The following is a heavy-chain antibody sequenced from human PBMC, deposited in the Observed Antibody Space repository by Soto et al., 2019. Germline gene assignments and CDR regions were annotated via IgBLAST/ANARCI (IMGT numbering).Heavy chain of an antibody. D-gene: IGHD3-10*01. CDR1: GFTFSSYA. CDR2: VSGSVGTT. CDR3: AKDREFWTGTDDY. Sequence: EVQLLESGGGLVQPGGSLRLSCAASGFTFSSYAMSWVRQAPGKVLEWVSGVSGSVGTTYYADSVKGRFNISRDNSKNALYLQMNSLRVGDTAVYYCAKDREFWTGTDDYWGQGPLVTVSS. V-gene: IGHV3-23*01. J-gene: IGHJ4*02.